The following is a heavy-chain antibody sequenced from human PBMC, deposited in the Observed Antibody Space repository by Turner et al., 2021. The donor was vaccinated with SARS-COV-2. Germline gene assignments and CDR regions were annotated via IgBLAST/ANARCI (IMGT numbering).Heavy chain of an antibody. CDR2: MNLRGTT. J-gene: IGHJ6*02. CDR1: GGSFSGYE. Sequence: QVQLQQWGAGMLKPSETLSLTCAISGGSFSGYEWTWIRQPTGKGLEWLGQMNLRGTTDSNPSLKRRVTLSGDRAKNQFSLNLTSVTAADTAVYYCAKLGGTRAGKYYFDKDVWGQGTTVTVSS. D-gene: IGHD3-9*01. CDR3: AKLGGTRAGKYYFDKDV. V-gene: IGHV4-34*01.